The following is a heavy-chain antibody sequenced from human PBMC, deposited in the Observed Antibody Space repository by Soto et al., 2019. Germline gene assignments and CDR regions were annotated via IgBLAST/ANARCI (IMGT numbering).Heavy chain of an antibody. V-gene: IGHV4-30-4*01. D-gene: IGHD3-3*01. CDR1: GDSVSSVGFH. CDR2: IYNGGST. J-gene: IGHJ4*02. Sequence: SETLSLTCTVSGDSVSSVGFHWAWLRRPPEKRLEWIGYIYNGGSTYYIPSLESRMHMSLDALSNHYSLRLTSVTAADTAVYFCARAPVGLDTISYFDYWGQGKLVTVS. CDR3: ARAPVGLDTISYFDY.